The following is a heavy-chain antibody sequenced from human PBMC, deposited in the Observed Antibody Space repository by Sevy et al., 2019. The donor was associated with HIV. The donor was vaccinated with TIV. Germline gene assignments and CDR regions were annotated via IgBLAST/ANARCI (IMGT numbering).Heavy chain of an antibody. V-gene: IGHV1-2*02. D-gene: IGHD3-10*01. CDR1: GYTFTGYY. CDR3: TRSVYGSGTYRNDH. Sequence: ASVKVSCKASGYTFTGYYIHWVRQAPGQGLEWMGWIIPSSGGTNYGQKFLGRVTMTRDTSISTAYLELHRLTSDDTAVYYCTRSVYGSGTYRNDHWGQGTLVTVSS. CDR2: IIPSSGGT. J-gene: IGHJ4*02.